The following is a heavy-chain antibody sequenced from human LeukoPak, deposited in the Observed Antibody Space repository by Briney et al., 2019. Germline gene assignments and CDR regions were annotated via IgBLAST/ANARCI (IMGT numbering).Heavy chain of an antibody. D-gene: IGHD1-26*01. CDR1: GGTFSSYA. CDR3: GVLFAPPEFNRIVGATTTDY. V-gene: IGHV1-69*01. J-gene: IGHJ4*02. CDR2: IIPIFGTA. Sequence: ASVKVSCKASGGTFSSYAISWVRQAPGQGLEWMGGIIPIFGTANYEQKFQGRVTITADESTSTAYMELSSLSSEDTAVYYCGVLFAPPEFNRIVGATTTDYWGQGTLVTVSS.